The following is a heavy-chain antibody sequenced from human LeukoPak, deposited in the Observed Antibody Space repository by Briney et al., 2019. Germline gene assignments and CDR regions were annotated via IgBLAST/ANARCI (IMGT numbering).Heavy chain of an antibody. D-gene: IGHD3-10*01. Sequence: GGSLRLSCAASGFTFSSYAMSWVRQAPGKGLEWVSAISGSGGSTYYADSVKGRFTISRDNSKNTLYLQMNSLRAEDTAAYYCAKDLRITMVRGAFDIWGQGTMVTVSS. V-gene: IGHV3-23*01. CDR3: AKDLRITMVRGAFDI. J-gene: IGHJ3*02. CDR1: GFTFSSYA. CDR2: ISGSGGST.